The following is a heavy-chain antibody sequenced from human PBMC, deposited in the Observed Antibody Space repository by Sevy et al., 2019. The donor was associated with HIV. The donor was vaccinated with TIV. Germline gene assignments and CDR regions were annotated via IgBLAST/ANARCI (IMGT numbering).Heavy chain of an antibody. D-gene: IGHD1-26*01. CDR1: GFTFGSLW. CDR2: IKNDGYEQ. J-gene: IGHJ6*02. CDR3: SRDCNSASCLWGLDF. Sequence: GGSLRLSCAGSGFTFGSLWMTWVRQGPGKGLEWVANIKNDGYEQDYVDSVKGRFTISRDNAKNSLYLQMNSLSAEDTAVYYCSRDCNSASCLWGLDFWGQGTTVTVSS. V-gene: IGHV3-7*03.